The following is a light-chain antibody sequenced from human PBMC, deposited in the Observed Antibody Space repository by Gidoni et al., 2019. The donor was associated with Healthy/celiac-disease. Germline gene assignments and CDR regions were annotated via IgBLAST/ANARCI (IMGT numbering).Light chain of an antibody. Sequence: DIQMTQSPSSLSASVGDRVTITCRASQGISNYLAWDQQKPGNFHKLLIYAASTVQSGVPSRFSGSGAGTYFTLIISSLQPEDVATYYCQKYNSAPWTFGQGTKVEIK. J-gene: IGKJ1*01. CDR3: QKYNSAPWT. V-gene: IGKV1-27*01. CDR2: AAS. CDR1: QGISNY.